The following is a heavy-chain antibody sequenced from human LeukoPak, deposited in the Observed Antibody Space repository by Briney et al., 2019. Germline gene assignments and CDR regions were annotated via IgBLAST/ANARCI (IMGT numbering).Heavy chain of an antibody. CDR3: AREGDTYDFWSGSMDV. CDR1: GGSISSYY. CDR2: IYTSGST. D-gene: IGHD3-3*01. Sequence: PSETLPLTCTVSGGSISSYYWSWIRQPAGKGLEWIGRIYTSGSTNYNPSLKSRVTMSVDTSKNQFSLKLSSVTAADTAVYYCAREGDTYDFWSGSMDVWGKGTTVTVSS. V-gene: IGHV4-4*07. J-gene: IGHJ6*03.